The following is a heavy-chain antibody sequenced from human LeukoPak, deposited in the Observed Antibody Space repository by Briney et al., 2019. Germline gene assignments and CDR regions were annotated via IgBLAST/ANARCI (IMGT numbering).Heavy chain of an antibody. CDR2: FDPEDGET. CDR1: GYTLTELS. V-gene: IGHV1-24*01. J-gene: IGHJ4*02. D-gene: IGHD3-22*01. CDR3: AGGPYYYDSSGYYY. Sequence: AASVKVSCEVSGYTLTELSMHWARQAPGKGLEWMGGFDPEDGETIYAQKFQGRVTMTEDTSTDTAYMELSSLRSEDTAVYYCAGGPYYYDSSGYYYRGQGTLVTVSS.